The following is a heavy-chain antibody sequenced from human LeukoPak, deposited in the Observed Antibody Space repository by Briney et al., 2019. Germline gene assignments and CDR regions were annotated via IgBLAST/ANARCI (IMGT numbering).Heavy chain of an antibody. V-gene: IGHV5-51*01. CDR1: GYSFTNYW. J-gene: IGHJ4*02. D-gene: IGHD2-2*02. Sequence: GESLKISCKGSGYSFTNYWIGWVRQMPGKGLEWMGIIYPGDSDTRYSPSFQGRVTISADKSISTAYLQWSSLKASDTAMYYCALYFDTYYFDYWGQGTLVTVSS. CDR3: ALYFDTYYFDY. CDR2: IYPGDSDT.